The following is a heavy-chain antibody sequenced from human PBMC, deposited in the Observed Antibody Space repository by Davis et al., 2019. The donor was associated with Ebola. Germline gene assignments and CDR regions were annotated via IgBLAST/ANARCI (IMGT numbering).Heavy chain of an antibody. D-gene: IGHD7-27*01. J-gene: IGHJ6*02. CDR2: INPSGGST. V-gene: IGHV1-46*01. Sequence: ASVKVSCKASGYTFTSYYMHWVRQAPGQGLEWMGIINPSGGSTSYAQKFQGRVTMTRDTSTSTVYMELNSLRAEDTAVYYCARERRLGMVGSWGMDVWGQGTTVTVSS. CDR1: GYTFTSYY. CDR3: ARERRLGMVGSWGMDV.